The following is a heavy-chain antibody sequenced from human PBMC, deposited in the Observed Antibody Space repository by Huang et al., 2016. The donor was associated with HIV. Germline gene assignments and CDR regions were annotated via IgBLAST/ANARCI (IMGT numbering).Heavy chain of an antibody. D-gene: IGHD1-26*01. CDR2: IYSDDRT. V-gene: IGHV3-53*01. Sequence: EVQLVESGGGLIQPGGSLRLSCAASGFTVSSNYMSWVRQAPGKGLEWVSVIYSDDRTYFADSLKGRFTISRDNSKNTLYLQMNSLRAEDTAVYYCAAQWELRGGVDFWGQGTLVTVSS. CDR3: AAQWELRGGVDF. J-gene: IGHJ4*02. CDR1: GFTVSSNY.